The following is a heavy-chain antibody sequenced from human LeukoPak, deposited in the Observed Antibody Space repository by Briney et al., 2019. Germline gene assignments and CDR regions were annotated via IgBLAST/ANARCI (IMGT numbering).Heavy chain of an antibody. D-gene: IGHD2-2*01. CDR3: AKDQYQPLLYLDY. V-gene: IGHV3-23*01. Sequence: PGGSLRLSCAASGVTFSGDATSWVRHAPGQGLEWVSAISGSGVSTYYADSVEGRFTISRDNSKNTLYLQMNGLRAEDTAVYYCAKDQYQPLLYLDYWGQGTLVTVSS. J-gene: IGHJ4*02. CDR1: GVTFSGDA. CDR2: ISGSGVST.